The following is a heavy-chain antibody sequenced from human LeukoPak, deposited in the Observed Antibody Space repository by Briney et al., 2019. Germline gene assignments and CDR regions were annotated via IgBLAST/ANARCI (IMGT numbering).Heavy chain of an antibody. CDR2: ISSSSSTI. J-gene: IGHJ6*03. CDR1: GFTFSSYS. V-gene: IGHV3-48*01. D-gene: IGHD1-26*01. CDR3: AKDSGSYYDYYYYYMDV. Sequence: PGGSLRLSCAASGFTFSSYSMNWVRQAPGKGLEWVSYISSSSSTIYYADSVKGRFTISRDNSKNTLYLQMNSLRAEDTAVYYCAKDSGSYYDYYYYYMDVWGKGTTVTVSS.